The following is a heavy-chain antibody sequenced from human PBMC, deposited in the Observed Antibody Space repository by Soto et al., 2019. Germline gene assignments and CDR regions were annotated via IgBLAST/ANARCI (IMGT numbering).Heavy chain of an antibody. V-gene: IGHV1-2*04. CDR3: ARGASKDCSNGVCSFFCYHDMDV. CDR1: GYSFTDYH. Sequence: ASVKVSCKASGYSFTDYHIHWVRQAPGQGLEWLGRINPNSGGTSTAQKFQGWVTMTTDTSISTASMELTRLTSDDTAIYYCARGASKDCSNGVCSFFCYHDMDVWGQGTTVPVSS. D-gene: IGHD2-8*01. CDR2: INPNSGGT. J-gene: IGHJ6*02.